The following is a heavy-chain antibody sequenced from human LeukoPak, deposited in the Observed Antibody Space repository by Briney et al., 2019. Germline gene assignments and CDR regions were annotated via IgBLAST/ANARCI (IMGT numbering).Heavy chain of an antibody. J-gene: IGHJ4*02. CDR3: ARRGSNFYESTGYYPHYYFDS. V-gene: IGHV7-4-1*02. CDR2: INTHTRNP. CDR1: GYTFTTYG. D-gene: IGHD3-22*01. Sequence: ASVKVSCKASGYTFTTYGMSWVRQAPGQGLEWMGWINTHTRNPTYVQGFTGRFVFSLDTSVSTAYLQISSLKAEDTAVYYCARRGSNFYESTGYYPHYYFDSWGQGTLVTVSS.